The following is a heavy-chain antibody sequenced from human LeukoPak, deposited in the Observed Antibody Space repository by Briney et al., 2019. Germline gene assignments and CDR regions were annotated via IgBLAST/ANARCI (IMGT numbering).Heavy chain of an antibody. CDR3: ARSWRSYFDF. V-gene: IGHV3-48*03. D-gene: IGHD3-3*01. J-gene: IGHJ4*02. Sequence: GGSLRLSCAASGFTFSSYEMNWVRQAPGKGLEWISCISGSGSTIYYADSVKGRFTISRDNAKNSLYLQMSSLRAEDTAVYYCARSWRSYFDFWGQGTLVTVSS. CDR1: GFTFSSYE. CDR2: ISGSGSTI.